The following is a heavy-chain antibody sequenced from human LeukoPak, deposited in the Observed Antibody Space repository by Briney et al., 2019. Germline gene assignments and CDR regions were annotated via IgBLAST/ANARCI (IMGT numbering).Heavy chain of an antibody. V-gene: IGHV3-23*01. CDR2: ISGSGENT. D-gene: IGHD6-19*01. CDR3: AAVAGKGGARS. Sequence: GGSLRLSCAASGFTFSGYAMSWVRQAPGKGLEWVSGISGSGENTYYADSVRGRFTISRDNSKNTLYLQMNSLRAEDTAVYYCAAVAGKGGARSWGQGTLVTVSS. J-gene: IGHJ4*02. CDR1: GFTFSGYA.